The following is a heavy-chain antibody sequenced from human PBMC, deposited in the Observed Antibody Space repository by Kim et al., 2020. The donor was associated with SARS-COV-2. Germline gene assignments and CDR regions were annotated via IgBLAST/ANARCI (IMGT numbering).Heavy chain of an antibody. CDR3: ARHDPRFLRLEGYFDY. CDR1: GGSISSSSYY. J-gene: IGHJ4*02. CDR2: IYYSGST. D-gene: IGHD3-3*01. V-gene: IGHV4-39*01. Sequence: SETLSLTCTVSGGSISSSSYYWGWIRQPPGKGLEWIGSIYYSGSTYYNPSLKSRVTISVDTSKNQFSLKLSSVTAADTAVYYCARHDPRFLRLEGYFDYWGQGTLVTVSS.